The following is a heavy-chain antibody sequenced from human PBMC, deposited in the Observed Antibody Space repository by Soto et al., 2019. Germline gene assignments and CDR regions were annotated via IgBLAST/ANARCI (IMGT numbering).Heavy chain of an antibody. V-gene: IGHV3-74*01. J-gene: IGHJ4*02. D-gene: IGHD6-13*01. CDR2: INSDGTTT. Sequence: EVQLVESGGGLVQPGGSLRLSCAASGFTFSTYWIHWVRQAPGKGLVWVSRINSDGTTTNYADSAKGRFTISRDNAKNTVYLQMNSLRAEDTAVYYCARGRTAVGTSRGFDYWGQGTLVTVSS. CDR1: GFTFSTYW. CDR3: ARGRTAVGTSRGFDY.